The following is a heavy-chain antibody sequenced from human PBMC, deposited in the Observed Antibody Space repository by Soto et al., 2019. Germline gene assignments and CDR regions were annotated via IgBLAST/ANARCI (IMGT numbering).Heavy chain of an antibody. CDR1: GGSISSGDYY. J-gene: IGHJ3*02. V-gene: IGHV4-30-4*01. Sequence: PSETLSLTCTVSGGSISSGDYYWSWIRQPPGKGLEWIGYIYYSGSTYYNPSLKSRVTISVDTSKNQFSLKLSSVTAADTAVYYCARALAYYDFWSGYLYAFDIWGQGTMVTVSS. CDR2: IYYSGST. CDR3: ARALAYYDFWSGYLYAFDI. D-gene: IGHD3-3*01.